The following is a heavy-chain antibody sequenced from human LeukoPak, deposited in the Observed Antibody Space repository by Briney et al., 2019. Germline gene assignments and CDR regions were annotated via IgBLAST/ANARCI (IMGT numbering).Heavy chain of an antibody. CDR3: ARHVEMATIDAFDI. D-gene: IGHD5-24*01. J-gene: IGHJ3*02. CDR1: GFTFSSYW. CDR2: IKEDGSEK. Sequence: GGSLRLSCAASGFTFSSYWMNWVRLAPGKGLEWVANIKEDGSEKYYVDSVEGRFTISRDNAKNSLYLQMNSLRAEDTAVYYCARHVEMATIDAFDIWGQGTMVTVSS. V-gene: IGHV3-7*01.